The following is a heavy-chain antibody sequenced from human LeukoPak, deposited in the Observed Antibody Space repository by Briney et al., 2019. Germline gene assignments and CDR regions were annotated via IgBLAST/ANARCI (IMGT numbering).Heavy chain of an antibody. CDR2: ISGSGGST. Sequence: GGSLRLSCAASGFSFSSYAMSWVRQAPGKGLEWVSAISGSGGSTYYADSVKGRFTISRDNSKNTLYLQMNSLRAEDTAVYYCAKGPRGSCSGGSCYYYYYYMDVWGKGTTVTVSS. D-gene: IGHD2-15*01. V-gene: IGHV3-23*01. CDR1: GFSFSSYA. CDR3: AKGPRGSCSGGSCYYYYYYMDV. J-gene: IGHJ6*03.